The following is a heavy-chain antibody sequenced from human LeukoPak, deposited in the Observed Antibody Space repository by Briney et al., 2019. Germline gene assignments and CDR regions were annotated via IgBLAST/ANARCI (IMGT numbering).Heavy chain of an antibody. D-gene: IGHD3-22*01. Sequence: GRSLRLSCAASGFTFSLYGIHWVRQAPGKGLEWVAVISYDGSNKYYADSVKGRFTISRDNSKNTLYLQMNSLRAEDTAVYYCAKDSNYYDSSGYYGDFDYWGQGTLVTVSS. CDR3: AKDSNYYDSSGYYGDFDY. CDR2: ISYDGSNK. V-gene: IGHV3-30*18. CDR1: GFTFSLYG. J-gene: IGHJ4*02.